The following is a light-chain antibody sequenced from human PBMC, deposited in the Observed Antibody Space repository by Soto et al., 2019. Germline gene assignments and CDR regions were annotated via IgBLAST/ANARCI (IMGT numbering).Light chain of an antibody. Sequence: EIVMTQSPATLSVSPGERATLSCRASQSVSSNLAWYQQKPGQAPRLLIYGASNRVTGIPARFSGSGSGTEVTLTISSLQSEDFAVYYCQQYNNWPPLTFGGGTKVEIK. CDR2: GAS. CDR3: QQYNNWPPLT. J-gene: IGKJ4*01. V-gene: IGKV3-15*01. CDR1: QSVSSN.